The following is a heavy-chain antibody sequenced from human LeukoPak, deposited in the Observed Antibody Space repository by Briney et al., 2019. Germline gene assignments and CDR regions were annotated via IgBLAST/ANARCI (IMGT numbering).Heavy chain of an antibody. CDR2: IRYDGSNK. CDR3: ARRGHGYGSPFDY. V-gene: IGHV3-30*02. Sequence: GGSLRLSCAASGFTFSSYGMHWVRQAPGKGLEWVAFIRYDGSNKYYADSVKGRFTISRDNSKNTLDLQMSSLRAEDTAVYYCARRGHGYGSPFDYWGQGTLVTVSS. J-gene: IGHJ4*02. CDR1: GFTFSSYG. D-gene: IGHD5-18*01.